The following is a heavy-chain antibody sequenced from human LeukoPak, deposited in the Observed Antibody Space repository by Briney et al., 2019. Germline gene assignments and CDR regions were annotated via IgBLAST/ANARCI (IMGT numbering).Heavy chain of an antibody. Sequence: SETLSLTCTVSGGSINSGDYYWSWIRQPPGKGLEWIGYIYYSGTTYYNPSLKSRVTISVDTSKNQFSLKLSSVTAADTAVYYCASYSDSSGPTFDFWGQGTLVTVSS. CDR1: GGSINSGDYY. V-gene: IGHV4-30-4*01. CDR2: IYYSGTT. CDR3: ASYSDSSGPTFDF. J-gene: IGHJ4*02. D-gene: IGHD3-22*01.